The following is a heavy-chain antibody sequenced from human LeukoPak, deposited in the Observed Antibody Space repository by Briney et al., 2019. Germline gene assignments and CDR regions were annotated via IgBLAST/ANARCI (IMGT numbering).Heavy chain of an antibody. V-gene: IGHV1-8*01. Sequence: ASVKVSCKASGYTFTSYDINWVRRATGQGLEWMGWMNPNSGVTVYAQNFQGRVTVTRDTSISTAYMELSSLTSDDTAVYYCTRGAGTSWFDYWGQGSLVTVSS. CDR1: GYTFTSYD. CDR2: MNPNSGVT. D-gene: IGHD2-2*01. J-gene: IGHJ4*02. CDR3: TRGAGTSWFDY.